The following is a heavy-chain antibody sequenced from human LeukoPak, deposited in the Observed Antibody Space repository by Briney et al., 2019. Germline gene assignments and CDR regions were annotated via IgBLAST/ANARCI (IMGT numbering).Heavy chain of an antibody. V-gene: IGHV3-7*01. CDR3: TRVIVAVPGYFDYFDF. J-gene: IGHJ4*02. CDR2: INEDGSNK. CDR1: GFAFSDFW. Sequence: AGGSLRLSCAASGFAFSDFWMSWVRQAPGKGLEWVANINEDGSNKWHLGSVKGRFTVSRDNARNSLYLQMNSLRVEDTAVYYCTRVIVAVPGYFDYFDFWGQGVLVTVSS. D-gene: IGHD6-19*01.